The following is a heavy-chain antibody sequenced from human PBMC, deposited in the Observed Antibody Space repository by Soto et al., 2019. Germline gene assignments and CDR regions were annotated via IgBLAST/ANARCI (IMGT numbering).Heavy chain of an antibody. CDR1: GGSISSSNYY. V-gene: IGHV4-39*01. J-gene: IGHJ1*01. D-gene: IGHD1-26*01. Sequence: SETLSLTCTVSGGSISSSNYYWGWIRQPPGKGLESIGNIYYTGSTYYNPSLKSRVTISVDMSKNQFSLKVKFVTAADTALYYCSSLAILAYFYPRGLGALLPVSS. CDR2: IYYTGST. CDR3: SSLAILAYFYP.